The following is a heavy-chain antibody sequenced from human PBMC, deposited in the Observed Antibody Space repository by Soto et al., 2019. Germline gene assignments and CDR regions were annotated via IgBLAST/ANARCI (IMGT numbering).Heavy chain of an antibody. V-gene: IGHV4-59*01. J-gene: IGHJ4*02. CDR3: ARVHPHSYGIYYFDY. CDR1: GGSISSYY. D-gene: IGHD5-18*01. CDR2: IYYSGST. Sequence: SETLSLTCTVSGGSISSYYWSWIRQPPGKGLEWIGYIYYSGSTNYNPSLKSRVTISVDTSKNQVSLKLTSVTAADTAVYYCARVHPHSYGIYYFDYWGQGSLVTVSS.